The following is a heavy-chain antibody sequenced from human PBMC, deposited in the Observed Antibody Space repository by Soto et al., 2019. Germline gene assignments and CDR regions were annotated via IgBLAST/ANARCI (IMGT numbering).Heavy chain of an antibody. Sequence: EVQLLESGGGLVHPGGSLRLSCAASGFTFSNYAMNWIRQAPGKGLEWVSVISGSGADTYHADSVKGRFTISRDNSKSTLYLQMKSLRSDDTAVYYCAKAGIPAGGTVWNWFDPWGQGTLVTVSS. J-gene: IGHJ5*02. D-gene: IGHD6-13*01. CDR2: ISGSGADT. CDR1: GFTFSNYA. CDR3: AKAGIPAGGTVWNWFDP. V-gene: IGHV3-23*01.